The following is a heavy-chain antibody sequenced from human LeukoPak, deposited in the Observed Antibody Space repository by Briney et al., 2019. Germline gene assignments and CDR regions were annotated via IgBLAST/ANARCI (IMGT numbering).Heavy chain of an antibody. V-gene: IGHV4-34*01. D-gene: IGHD1-26*01. Sequence: SETLSLTCAVYGGSFSGYYWNWIRQPPGKGLEWIGEINHSGSTNYNPSLKSRVTISVDTSKNQFSLKLSSVTAADTAVYYCARGRSLDYWGQGTLVTVSS. CDR3: ARGRSLDY. CDR1: GGSFSGYY. CDR2: INHSGST. J-gene: IGHJ4*02.